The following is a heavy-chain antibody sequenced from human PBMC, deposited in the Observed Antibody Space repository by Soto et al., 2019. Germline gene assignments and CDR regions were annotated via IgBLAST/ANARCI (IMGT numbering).Heavy chain of an antibody. V-gene: IGHV3-33*01. D-gene: IGHD3-3*01. Sequence: QVQLVESGGGVVQPGRSLRLSCAASGFTFSSYGMHWVRQAPGKGLEWVAGIWYDGSNKYYADSVKGRFTISRDNSKNRLYLKMNRLRDEDTAVDYCARESALRFLEWCGKGVDYWGQGTLVTVSS. CDR2: IWYDGSNK. J-gene: IGHJ4*02. CDR1: GFTFSSYG. CDR3: ARESALRFLEWCGKGVDY.